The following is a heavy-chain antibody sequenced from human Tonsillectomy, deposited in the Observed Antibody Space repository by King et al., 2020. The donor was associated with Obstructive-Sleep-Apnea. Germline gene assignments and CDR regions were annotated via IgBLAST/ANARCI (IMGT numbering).Heavy chain of an antibody. V-gene: IGHV3-30*18. J-gene: IGHJ4*02. CDR3: AKLLNRWPETDLLDY. Sequence: QLVQSGGGVVQPGRSLRLSCAASGFTFSSYGLHWVRQAPGKGLEWVAVISYDGSNKYYADSVKGRFTISRDNSKNTLYLQMNSLRAADTAVYYCAKLLNRWPETDLLDYWGQGTLVTVSS. CDR1: GFTFSSYG. D-gene: IGHD1-14*01. CDR2: ISYDGSNK.